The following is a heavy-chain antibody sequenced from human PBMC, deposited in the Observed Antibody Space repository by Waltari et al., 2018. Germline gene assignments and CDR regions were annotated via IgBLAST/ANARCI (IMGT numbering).Heavy chain of an antibody. CDR2: IHRSGRN. CDR3: ARDRGIGLYFDS. J-gene: IGHJ4*02. V-gene: IGHV4-4*02. D-gene: IGHD1-26*01. Sequence: QLQLQESGPRLVKPSGTLSLTCTVSGDSMNSNSWWSWVRQPPEKGLEWIGQIHRSGRNNYNPSLESRVTISLDTSNRQFSLKLTSTTAADTAVYYCARDRGIGLYFDSWGQGTLVTVSP. CDR1: GDSMNSNSW.